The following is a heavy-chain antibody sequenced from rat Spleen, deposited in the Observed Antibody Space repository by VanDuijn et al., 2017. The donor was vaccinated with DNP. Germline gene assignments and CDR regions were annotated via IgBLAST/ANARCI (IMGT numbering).Heavy chain of an antibody. Sequence: EVQLVESGGDLVQPGRSLKVSCVVSGFTFNNCWMTWIRQVPGKGLEWVASITSSGGSTYYPDSVKGRFTISRDNAKNTLYLQMNSLRSEDTATYYCARPGLYTYYGYAFAYWGQGTLVTVSS. J-gene: IGHJ3*01. D-gene: IGHD1-9*01. V-gene: IGHV5-31*01. CDR1: GFTFNNCW. CDR3: ARPGLYTYYGYAFAY. CDR2: ITSSGGST.